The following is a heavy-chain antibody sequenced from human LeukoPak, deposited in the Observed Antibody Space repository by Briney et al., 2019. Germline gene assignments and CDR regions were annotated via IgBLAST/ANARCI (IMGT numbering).Heavy chain of an antibody. J-gene: IGHJ4*02. Sequence: ASVKVSCEASGYTFTGYYMHWVRQAPGQGLEWMGWINPNSGGTNYAQKFQGRVTMTRDTSISTAYMELSRLRSDDTAVYYCARGPYSSGWYFDYWGQGTLVTVSS. V-gene: IGHV1-2*02. CDR2: INPNSGGT. D-gene: IGHD6-19*01. CDR3: ARGPYSSGWYFDY. CDR1: GYTFTGYY.